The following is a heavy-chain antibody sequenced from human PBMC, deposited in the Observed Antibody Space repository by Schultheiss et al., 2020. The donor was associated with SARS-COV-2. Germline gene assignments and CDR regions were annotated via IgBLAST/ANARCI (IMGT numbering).Heavy chain of an antibody. V-gene: IGHV3-23*01. CDR2: IMADGTSP. CDR1: GFTFSPYA. J-gene: IGHJ6*03. Sequence: GESLKISCAASGFTFSPYAMTWVRQAPGKGLVWVSRIMADGTSPKYADSVKGRFTISRDNAKNTLYLQMDSLRAEDTAHYYCARVADWSNHPNYHYYYMDVWGKGTTVTVSS. CDR3: ARVADWSNHPNYHYYYMDV. D-gene: IGHD3-3*01.